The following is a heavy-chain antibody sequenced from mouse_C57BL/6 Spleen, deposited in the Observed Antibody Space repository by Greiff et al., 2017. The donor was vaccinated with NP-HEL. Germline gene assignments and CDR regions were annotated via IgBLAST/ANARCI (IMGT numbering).Heavy chain of an antibody. V-gene: IGHV5-15*04. D-gene: IGHD1-1*01. CDR2: ISNLAYSI. CDR1: GFTFSDYG. J-gene: IGHJ3*01. CDR3: ARPYYGSSSFAY. Sequence: EVKLVESGGGLVQPGGSLKLSCAASGFTFSDYGMAWVRQAPRTGPEWVAFISNLAYSIYYAATVQGRFTISRENAKNTLYLEMSSLRSEDTAMYYCARPYYGSSSFAYWGQGTLVTVSA.